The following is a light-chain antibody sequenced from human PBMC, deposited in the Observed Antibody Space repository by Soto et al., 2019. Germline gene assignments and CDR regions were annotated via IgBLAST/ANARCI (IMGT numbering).Light chain of an antibody. CDR1: QSVSSN. CDR2: GAS. Sequence: EIAMTQSPATLSVSPGERATISCRASQSVSSNLAWYQQKPGQAPRLLIYGASTRATGIPARFSGSGSGTEFTLTIFSLQSEDFAVYYCQQYNNWPRTFGQGTKVDIK. V-gene: IGKV3-15*01. CDR3: QQYNNWPRT. J-gene: IGKJ1*01.